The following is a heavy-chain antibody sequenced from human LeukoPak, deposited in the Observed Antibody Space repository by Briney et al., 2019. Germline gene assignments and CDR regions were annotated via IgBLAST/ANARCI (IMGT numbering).Heavy chain of an antibody. CDR3: ARETSTSFWSGAYYFDY. CDR2: ISAYNGNT. D-gene: IGHD3-3*01. V-gene: IGHV1-18*01. CDR1: GYTFTSYG. J-gene: IGHJ4*02. Sequence: GASVKVSCKASGYTFTSYGISWVRQAPGQGLEWMGWISAYNGNTNYAQKLQGRVTMTTDTSTSTAYMHLRSLRSDGTAVYYCARETSTSFWSGAYYFDYWGQGTLVTVSS.